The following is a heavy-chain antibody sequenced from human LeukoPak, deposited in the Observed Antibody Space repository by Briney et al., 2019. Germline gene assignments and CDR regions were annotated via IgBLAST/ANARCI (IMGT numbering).Heavy chain of an antibody. D-gene: IGHD3-10*01. J-gene: IGHJ4*02. CDR1: GGSISSGGYY. CDR3: ARGAPNYYGSGSYYTPDFDY. Sequence: SETLSLTCTVSGGSISSGGYYWSWIRQHPGKGLEWIGYIYYSGSTYYNPSLKSRVTISVDTSKNQFSLKLSSVTAADTAVYYCARGAPNYYGSGSYYTPDFDYWGQGTLVTVS. CDR2: IYYSGST. V-gene: IGHV4-31*03.